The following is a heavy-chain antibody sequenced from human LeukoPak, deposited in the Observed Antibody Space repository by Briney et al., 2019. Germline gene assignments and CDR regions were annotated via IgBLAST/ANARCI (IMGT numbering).Heavy chain of an antibody. CDR2: ISYSGTT. D-gene: IGHD6-19*01. CDR3: ARQLYDYTSGWHRWFDP. V-gene: IGHV4-61*01. J-gene: IGHJ5*02. Sequence: PAETLTPTGTVSGGSVSSGSYYWSCLRQPPGKGLEWIGYISYSGTTIYDPSLKSRVTSSLDTSKNQLSMKLSSVTAADTAVYYCARQLYDYTSGWHRWFDPCWRRTRVTVSS. CDR1: GGSVSSGSYY.